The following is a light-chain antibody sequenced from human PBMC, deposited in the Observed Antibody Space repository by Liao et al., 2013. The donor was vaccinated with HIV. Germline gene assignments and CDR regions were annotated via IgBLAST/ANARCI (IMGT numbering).Light chain of an antibody. J-gene: IGLJ3*02. CDR3: LSAHSSAPWV. CDR2: QDI. V-gene: IGLV3-16*01. Sequence: SYELTQPPSVSVSPGQTASITCSGDKLGYKYTSWYQQKPGQSPVLVIYQDIKRPSGIPERFSGSTSGTIVTLTISGVQAEDEADYYCLSAHSSAPWVFGGGTKLTVL. CDR1: KLGYKY.